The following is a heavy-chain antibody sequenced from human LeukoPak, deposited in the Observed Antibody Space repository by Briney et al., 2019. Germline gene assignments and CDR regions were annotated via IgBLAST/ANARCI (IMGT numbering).Heavy chain of an antibody. CDR2: INHSGST. V-gene: IGHV4-34*01. CDR1: GGSFSGYY. CDR3: ARAHRARITIFGVLFGY. D-gene: IGHD3-3*01. J-gene: IGHJ4*02. Sequence: SETLSLTCAVYGGSFSGYYWSWIRQPPGKGLEWIGEINHSGSTNYNPSLKSRVTISVDTSKNQFSLKLSSVTAADTAVYYCARAHRARITIFGVLFGYWGQGTLVTVSS.